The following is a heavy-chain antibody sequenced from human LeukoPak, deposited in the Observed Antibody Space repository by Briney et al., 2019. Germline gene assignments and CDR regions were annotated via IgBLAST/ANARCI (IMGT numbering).Heavy chain of an antibody. D-gene: IGHD5-18*01. CDR1: GFTFSSHG. J-gene: IGHJ4*02. V-gene: IGHV3-30*03. CDR2: ISYDGSNK. CDR3: ARGGGYSYGSFDY. Sequence: GGSLRLSCAASGFTFSSHGMHWVRQAPGKGLEWVAVISYDGSNKYYADSVKGRFTISRDNAKNTLYLQMNSLRAEDTAVYYCARGGGYSYGSFDYWGQGPLVTVSS.